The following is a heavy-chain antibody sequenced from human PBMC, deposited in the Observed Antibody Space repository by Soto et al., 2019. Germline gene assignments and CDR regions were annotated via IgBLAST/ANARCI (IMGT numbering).Heavy chain of an antibody. J-gene: IGHJ5*02. Sequence: ASVKVSCKASGYTFTNYYMHWLRQAPGQGLEWMGWMNPRSGGSKYAQAFQDRVTMTRDASISTAYMEMTSRRHGDTAVYFCARSDDSTSYPLDLWGPGTLVTVSS. CDR3: ARSDDSTSYPLDL. CDR2: MNPRSGGS. D-gene: IGHD4-4*01. CDR1: GYTFTNYY. V-gene: IGHV1-2*02.